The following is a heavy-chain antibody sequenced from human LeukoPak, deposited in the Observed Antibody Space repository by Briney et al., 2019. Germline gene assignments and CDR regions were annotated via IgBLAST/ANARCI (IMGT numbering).Heavy chain of an antibody. CDR2: IYYSGST. V-gene: IGHV4-30-4*01. D-gene: IGHD6-19*01. J-gene: IGHJ4*02. Sequence: SETLSLTCTVSGGSICSGDYYWRWIRQPPGKGLEWIGYIYYSGSTYYNPSLKSRVTISVDTSKNQFSLKLSSVTAADTAVYYCARSQGIAVAGNFDYWGQGTLVTVSS. CDR1: GGSICSGDYY. CDR3: ARSQGIAVAGNFDY.